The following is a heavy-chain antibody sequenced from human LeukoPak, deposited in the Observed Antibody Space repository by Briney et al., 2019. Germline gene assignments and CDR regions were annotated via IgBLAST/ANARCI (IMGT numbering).Heavy chain of an antibody. CDR1: GFSFSSYG. J-gene: IGHJ4*02. V-gene: IGHV3-23*01. D-gene: IGHD3-10*01. Sequence: GGSLRLSCVGSGFSFSSYGMTWVRQAPGKGLEWVSAISGSGESTYNAGSVQGRFTISRDNSKKTLYLQMNSLRAEDTAVYYCAKVQYLRGFDYWGQGTLVTVSS. CDR3: AKVQYLRGFDY. CDR2: ISGSGEST.